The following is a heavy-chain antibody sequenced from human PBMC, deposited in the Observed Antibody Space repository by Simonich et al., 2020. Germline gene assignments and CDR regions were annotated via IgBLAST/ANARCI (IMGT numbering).Heavy chain of an antibody. Sequence: QVQLQQWGAGLLQPSETLSLTCAVYVGSFSGYYWSWIRQPPGKVLEWIGEITHSGSTKYNPSVKILVTKSDDTAKSQFSLNLSSVTAADTAVYYCARCGLVNYDILTGYHNWFDPWGQGTLVTVSS. J-gene: IGHJ5*02. CDR2: ITHSGST. V-gene: IGHV4-34*01. CDR3: ARCGLVNYDILTGYHNWFDP. CDR1: VGSFSGYY. D-gene: IGHD3-9*01.